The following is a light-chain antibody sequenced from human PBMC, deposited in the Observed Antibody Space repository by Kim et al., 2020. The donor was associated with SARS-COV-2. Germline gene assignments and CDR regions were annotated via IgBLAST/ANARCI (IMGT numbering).Light chain of an antibody. J-gene: IGKJ1*01. CDR2: GTS. V-gene: IGKV3-20*01. Sequence: EIVLTQSPGTLSLSPGERATLSCRASQSVSSDFLAWYQQKAGQPPRLVIYGTSSRATDIPDRFSGSGSGTDFALTISSLEPEDFAVYYCQQYDNSPQTCGQGTKVDIK. CDR3: QQYDNSPQT. CDR1: QSVSSDF.